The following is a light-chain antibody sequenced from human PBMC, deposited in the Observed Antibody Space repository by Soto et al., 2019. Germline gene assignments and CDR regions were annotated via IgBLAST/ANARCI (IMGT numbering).Light chain of an antibody. CDR1: QSVSSN. CDR3: QQYNHWRT. CDR2: GAS. V-gene: IGKV3-15*01. J-gene: IGKJ1*01. Sequence: EIVMTQSPATLSVSPGERATLSCRASQSVSSNLAWYQQKPGQAPRLLIYGASTRATGIPARFSGSGSGTEVTLTISSLQSEYFAVYYCQQYNHWRTFGQGTKVEI.